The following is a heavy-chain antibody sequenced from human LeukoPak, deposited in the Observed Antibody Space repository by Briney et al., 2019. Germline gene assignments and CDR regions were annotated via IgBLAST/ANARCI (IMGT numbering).Heavy chain of an antibody. J-gene: IGHJ4*02. V-gene: IGHV1-2*02. CDR3: ASQRGLGVAEYYFDY. CDR1: GGTFSSYA. D-gene: IGHD3-3*01. Sequence: ASVKVSCKASGGTFSSYAISWVRQAPGQGLEWMGWINPNSGGTNYAQKFQGRVTMTRDTSISTAYMELSRLRSDDTAVYYCASQRGLGVAEYYFDYWGQGTLVTVSS. CDR2: INPNSGGT.